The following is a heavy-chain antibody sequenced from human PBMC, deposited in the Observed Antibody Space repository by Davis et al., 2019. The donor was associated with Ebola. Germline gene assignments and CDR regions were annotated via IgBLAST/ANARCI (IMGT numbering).Heavy chain of an antibody. CDR1: GYIFTSYA. CDR3: DP. D-gene: IGHD6-19*01. Sequence: ASVKVSCKASGYIFTSYAMHWVRQAPGQRLEWMGWINGGNGDTKYSQKFRDRVTITRDTSASTSYCARGKTVAGTRGLSWFDPWGPGTLVTVSS. V-gene: IGHV1-3*01. J-gene: IGHJ5*02. CDR2: INGGNGDT.